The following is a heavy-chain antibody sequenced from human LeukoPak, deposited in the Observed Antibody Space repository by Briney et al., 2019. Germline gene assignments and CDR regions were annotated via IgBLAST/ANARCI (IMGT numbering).Heavy chain of an antibody. V-gene: IGHV3-23*01. Sequence: GGSLRLSCAASGFTVSSNYMSWVRQAPGKGLEWVSAISGSGGNTYYADSVKGRFTISRDNSKNTLYLQMNSLRAEDTAVYYCAKRPDPSWSFDSWGQGTLVTVSS. J-gene: IGHJ4*02. CDR1: GFTVSSNY. CDR3: AKRPDPSWSFDS. CDR2: ISGSGGNT.